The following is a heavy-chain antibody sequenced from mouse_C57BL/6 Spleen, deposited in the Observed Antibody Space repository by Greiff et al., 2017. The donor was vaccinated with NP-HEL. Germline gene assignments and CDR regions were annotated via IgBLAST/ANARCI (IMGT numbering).Heavy chain of an antibody. V-gene: IGHV3-6*01. CDR1: GYSFTSGYY. CDR2: ISYDGSN. Sequence: EVQLQESGPGLVKPSQSLSLTCSVTGYSFTSGYYWNWIRQFPGNKLEWMGYISYDGSNNYNPSLKNRISITRDTSKNQFFLKLNSVTTEDTATYYCARDYDWYFDDWGTGTTVTVSS. D-gene: IGHD2-12*01. J-gene: IGHJ1*03. CDR3: ARDYDWYFDD.